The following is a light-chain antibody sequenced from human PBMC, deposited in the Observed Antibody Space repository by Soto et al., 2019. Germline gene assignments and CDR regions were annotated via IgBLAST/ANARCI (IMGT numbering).Light chain of an antibody. CDR2: GAS. V-gene: IGKV3-15*01. Sequence: EIVMTQTPVTVSVSPGEGATLSCRASQSVNSNLAWYQQKPGQAPRLLIHGASIRATDIPARFSGSGSGTEFTLTISSLQSEDFAVYFCQQYNNWPPVFGQGTRVEVK. CDR1: QSVNSN. J-gene: IGKJ1*01. CDR3: QQYNNWPPV.